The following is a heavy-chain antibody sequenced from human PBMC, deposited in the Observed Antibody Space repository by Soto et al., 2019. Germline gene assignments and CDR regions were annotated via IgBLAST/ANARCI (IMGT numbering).Heavy chain of an antibody. CDR1: GGSVRSGNYY. D-gene: IGHD7-27*01. CDR2: VYFSGST. Sequence: QVQLQESGPGLVKPSETLSLSCSVSGGSVRSGNYYWSWIRQPPGKGLEWIGYVYFSGSTNYNPSLKSRFSISADMSKNQISLKLTSVTAADTAIYYCASVTVENQHWGFGPWGQGTLVTVSS. V-gene: IGHV4-61*01. CDR3: ASVTVENQHWGFGP. J-gene: IGHJ5*02.